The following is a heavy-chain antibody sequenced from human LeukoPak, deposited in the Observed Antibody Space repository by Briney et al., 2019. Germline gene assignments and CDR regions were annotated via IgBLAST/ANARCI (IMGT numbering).Heavy chain of an antibody. J-gene: IGHJ5*02. V-gene: IGHV3-53*01. CDR1: GFTVSSNY. Sequence: TGGSLRLSCAASGFTVSSNYMSWVRQAPGKGLEWVSVIYSGGSTYYADSVKGRFTISRDNSKNTLYLQMNSLRAEDTAVYYCARLSVVAPNWFDPRGQGTLVTVSS. CDR3: ARLSVVAPNWFDP. D-gene: IGHD4-23*01. CDR2: IYSGGST.